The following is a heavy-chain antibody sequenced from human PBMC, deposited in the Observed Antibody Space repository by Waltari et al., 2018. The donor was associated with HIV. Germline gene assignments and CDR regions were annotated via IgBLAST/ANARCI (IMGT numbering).Heavy chain of an antibody. V-gene: IGHV3-7*01. CDR2: IKQDGSEK. CDR1: GFMFLSYW. D-gene: IGHD2-2*01. J-gene: IGHJ4*02. Sequence: EVLLVEPGGGLVQPGGSLRLSGTASGFMFLSYWMSWVRQAPGKGLEWVANIKQDGSEKYYVDSVKGRFTISRDNAKNSLYLQMNSLRAEDTAMYYCATSRTFDYWGQGTLVTVSS. CDR3: ATSRTFDY.